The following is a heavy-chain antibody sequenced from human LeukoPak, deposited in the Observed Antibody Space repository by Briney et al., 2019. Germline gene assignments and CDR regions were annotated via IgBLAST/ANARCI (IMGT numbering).Heavy chain of an antibody. D-gene: IGHD7-27*01. Sequence: SETLSLTCTVSGGSISSYYWSRILQPPGKGLEWIGYIYYSGSTNYNPSLKSRVTISVDTSKNQFSLKLSSVTAADTAVYYCARGLWGALDYWGQGTLVTVSS. V-gene: IGHV4-59*01. CDR3: ARGLWGALDY. J-gene: IGHJ4*02. CDR1: GGSISSYY. CDR2: IYYSGST.